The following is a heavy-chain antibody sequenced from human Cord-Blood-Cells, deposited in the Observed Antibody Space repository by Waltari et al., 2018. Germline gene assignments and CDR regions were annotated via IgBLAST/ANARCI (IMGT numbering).Heavy chain of an antibody. Sequence: QLQLQESGPGLVKPSETLSLTCTVSGGSIISRSYHWGWIRQPPGKGLEWIGSIYYSGSTYYNPSLKSRVTISVDTSKTQFSLKLSSVTAADTAVYYCARPHSSSDAFDIWGQGTMVTVSS. CDR1: GGSIISRSYH. V-gene: IGHV4-39*01. CDR2: IYYSGST. CDR3: ARPHSSSDAFDI. J-gene: IGHJ3*02. D-gene: IGHD6-6*01.